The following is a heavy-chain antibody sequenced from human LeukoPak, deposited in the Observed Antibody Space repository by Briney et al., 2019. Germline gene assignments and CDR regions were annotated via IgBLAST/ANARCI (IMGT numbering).Heavy chain of an antibody. D-gene: IGHD1-1*01. CDR2: ISYDGSNK. J-gene: IGHJ4*02. V-gene: IGHV3-30-3*01. Sequence: PGRSLRLSCAASGFTFSSYAMHWVRQAPGKGLEWVAVISYDGSNKYYADSVKGRFTISRDNSKNTLYLQMNSLRAEDTAVYYCARRGGTVGLAQTDYWGQGTLVTVSS. CDR3: ARRGGTVGLAQTDY. CDR1: GFTFSSYA.